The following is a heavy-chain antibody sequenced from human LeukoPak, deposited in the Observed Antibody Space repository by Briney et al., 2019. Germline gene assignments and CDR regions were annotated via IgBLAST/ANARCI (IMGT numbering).Heavy chain of an antibody. J-gene: IGHJ5*02. CDR1: GFSFSSYS. V-gene: IGHV3-21*01. D-gene: IGHD1-26*01. Sequence: GGSLRLSCAASGFSFSSYSMNWVRQAPGKGLEWVSSITTSSSYIYYADSVKGRFTISRDNAKNSLSLQMNSLRAEDTAVYYCARGGEVGVGRWFDPWGQGTLVTVSS. CDR2: ITTSSSYI. CDR3: ARGGEVGVGRWFDP.